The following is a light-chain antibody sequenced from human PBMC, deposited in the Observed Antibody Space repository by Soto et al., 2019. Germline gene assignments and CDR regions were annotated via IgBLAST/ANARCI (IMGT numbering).Light chain of an antibody. Sequence: QSALTQPPSASGSPGQSVTISCTGTSSDIGGYNYVSWYQQHPGKAPKLMIYDVNNRPSGVPDRFSGSKSGNTASLTVSGLQAEDEADCYCSSYAGSNNFVLFGGGTKVTVL. CDR3: SSYAGSNNFVL. J-gene: IGLJ2*01. CDR1: SSDIGGYNY. CDR2: DVN. V-gene: IGLV2-8*01.